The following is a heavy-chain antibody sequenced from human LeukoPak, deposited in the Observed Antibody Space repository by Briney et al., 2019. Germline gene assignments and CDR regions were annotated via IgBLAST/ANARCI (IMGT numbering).Heavy chain of an antibody. V-gene: IGHV4-39*01. D-gene: IGHD3-22*01. J-gene: IGHJ3*02. Sequence: SETLSLTCTVSGGSISSSSYYWGWIRQPPGKGLEWIGSIYYSGSTYYYPFLKSRVTISVDTSKNQFSLKLSSVTAADTAVYYCAARDSSGYSYPDAFDIWGQGTMVTVSS. CDR3: AARDSSGYSYPDAFDI. CDR2: IYYSGST. CDR1: GGSISSSSYY.